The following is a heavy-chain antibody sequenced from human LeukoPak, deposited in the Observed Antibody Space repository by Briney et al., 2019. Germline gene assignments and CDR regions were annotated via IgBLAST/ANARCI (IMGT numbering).Heavy chain of an antibody. CDR3: ARDVSLRDRRDSNSFFFYDYFMDV. D-gene: IGHD1-1*01. CDR1: GYTFNSFG. V-gene: IGHV1-18*01. J-gene: IGHJ6*03. Sequence: ASVKLSCKASGYTFNSFGISWVRQAPAQGLEWMGWISSDNEETSNAQKVRGRMTMTTDTSTTTPVVALRSLRVHDTADYHCARDVSLRDRRDSNSFFFYDYFMDVWGKGTTVTVSS. CDR2: ISSDNEET.